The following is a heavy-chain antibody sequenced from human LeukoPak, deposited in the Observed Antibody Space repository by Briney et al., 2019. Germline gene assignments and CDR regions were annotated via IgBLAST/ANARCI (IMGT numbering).Heavy chain of an antibody. CDR3: ARDSGGNLGY. V-gene: IGHV1-2*02. CDR2: INPNSGAT. J-gene: IGHJ4*02. CDR1: GYTLSGYY. Sequence: GASVKVSCRASGYTLSGYYLHWVRQAPGQGLEWMGWINPNSGATTYAQKFQGRVTMTRDTSINTAYMELSRLRSDDTAVYYCARDSGGNLGYWGQGTLVTVSS. D-gene: IGHD2-15*01.